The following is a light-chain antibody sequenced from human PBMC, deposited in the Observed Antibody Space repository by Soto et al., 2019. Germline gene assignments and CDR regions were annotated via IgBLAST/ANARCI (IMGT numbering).Light chain of an antibody. V-gene: IGKV3-20*01. CDR3: QQYGTSRT. J-gene: IGKJ1*01. Sequence: ETVLSQSPATASLSPGDRATLPCRASQSVSSNKLALYQQKLGQAPRLLIYAASSRATGIPDRFTGSGSGTDFTLTISRLEPEDFAVYYCQQYGTSRTFGQGTKVDI. CDR2: AAS. CDR1: QSVSSNK.